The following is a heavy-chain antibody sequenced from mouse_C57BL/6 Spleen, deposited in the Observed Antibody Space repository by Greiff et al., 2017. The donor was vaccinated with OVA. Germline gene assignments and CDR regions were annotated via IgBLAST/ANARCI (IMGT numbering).Heavy chain of an antibody. V-gene: IGHV3-6*01. CDR3: ERDDYYGSSYWFAY. D-gene: IGHD1-1*01. CDR2: ISYDGSN. J-gene: IGHJ3*01. CDR1: GYSITSGYY. Sequence: EVKLQESGPGLVKPSQSLSLTCSVTGYSITSGYYWNWIRQFPGNKLEWMGYISYDGSNNYNPSLKNRISITRDTSKNQFFLKLNSVTTEETATYYCERDDYYGSSYWFAYWGQGTLVTVSA.